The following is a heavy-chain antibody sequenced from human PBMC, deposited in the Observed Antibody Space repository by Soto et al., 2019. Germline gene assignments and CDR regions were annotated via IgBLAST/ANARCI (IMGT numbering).Heavy chain of an antibody. CDR2: ISYDGSNK. Sequence: GGSLRLSCAASGFTFSSYAMHWVRQAPGKGLEWVAVISYDGSNKYYADSVKGRFTISRDNSKNTLYLQMNSLRAEDTAVYYCARDRAWRDVVETAIYDWGQGTLVTVSS. J-gene: IGHJ4*02. D-gene: IGHD2-21*02. V-gene: IGHV3-30-3*01. CDR3: ARDRAWRDVVETAIYD. CDR1: GFTFSSYA.